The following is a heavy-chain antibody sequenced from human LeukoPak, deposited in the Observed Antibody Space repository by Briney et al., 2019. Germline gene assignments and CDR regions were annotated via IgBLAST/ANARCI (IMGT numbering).Heavy chain of an antibody. CDR1: GFTFSSYG. Sequence: GSLRLSCAASGFTFSSYGMHWVRQAPGKGLDWVAVTSYDGSNKYYADSVQGRFTISRDNSKNTLYLQMNSLRAEDTAVYYCAKDVGRGWSYGMDVWGQGTTVTVSS. CDR3: AKDVGRGWSYGMDV. D-gene: IGHD6-19*01. V-gene: IGHV3-30*18. J-gene: IGHJ6*02. CDR2: TSYDGSNK.